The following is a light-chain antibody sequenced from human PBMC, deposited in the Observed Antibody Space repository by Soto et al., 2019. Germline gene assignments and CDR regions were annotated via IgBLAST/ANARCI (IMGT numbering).Light chain of an antibody. J-gene: IGKJ5*01. CDR2: DAS. CDR3: QQRSNWPPT. CDR1: QSVSSY. Sequence: EIVLTQSPGTLSLSPGERATLSCRASQSVSSYLAWYQQKPGQAPRLLIYDASNRATGIPARFSGSGSGRDFTLTISSLEPEDFAVYYCQQRSNWPPTFGQGTRLEI. V-gene: IGKV3-11*02.